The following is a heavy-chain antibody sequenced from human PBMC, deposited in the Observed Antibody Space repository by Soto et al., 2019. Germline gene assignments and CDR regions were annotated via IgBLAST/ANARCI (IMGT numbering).Heavy chain of an antibody. D-gene: IGHD3-22*01. CDR1: GFTFSSYA. CDR2: ISDDGSNK. CDR3: AGDTDSSGHALDY. V-gene: IGHV3-30-3*01. Sequence: QVQLVESGGGVVQPGRSLRLSCAASGFTFSSYAMHWVRQAPGKGLEWGAVISDDGSNKYYADSVNGRLTISRDNSKNTLYLQMISLSVEDTAVYYCAGDTDSSGHALDYWGQGTMVTVSS. J-gene: IGHJ4*02.